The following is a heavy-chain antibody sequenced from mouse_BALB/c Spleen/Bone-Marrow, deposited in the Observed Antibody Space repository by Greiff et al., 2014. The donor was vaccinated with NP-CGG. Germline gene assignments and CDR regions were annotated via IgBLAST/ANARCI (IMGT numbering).Heavy chain of an antibody. V-gene: IGHV1-80*01. J-gene: IGHJ2*01. D-gene: IGHD2-3*01. CDR2: IYPGDGDT. CDR1: GYAISSYW. CDR3: ARGRGWYLDY. Sequence: QVQLKESGAELVRPGSSVKISCKASGYAISSYWMNWVKQRPGQGLEWIGQIYPGDGDTNYNGKFKGKATLTADKSSSTAYMQISSLTSEDSAVYFCARGRGWYLDYWGQGTTPTVSS.